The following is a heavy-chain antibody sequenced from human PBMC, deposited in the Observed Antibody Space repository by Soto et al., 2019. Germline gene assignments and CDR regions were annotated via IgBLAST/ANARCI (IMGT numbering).Heavy chain of an antibody. CDR2: VSYDGKNQ. CDR3: AKSFTLFGVLTARYYYYSMAV. D-gene: IGHD3-3*01. Sequence: QVQLVETGGGVVQPGRSLRLSCAASGFTFSSYGMHWVRQAPGKGLERVAVVSYDGKNQYYADSVKGRFTISRNNSKNTLYLQMNSLRAEDTAVYYCAKSFTLFGVLTARYYYYSMAVWGHGTTVTVSS. V-gene: IGHV3-30*18. J-gene: IGHJ6*02. CDR1: GFTFSSYG.